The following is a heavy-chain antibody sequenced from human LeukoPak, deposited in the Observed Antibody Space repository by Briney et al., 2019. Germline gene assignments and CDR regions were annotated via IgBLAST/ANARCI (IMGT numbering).Heavy chain of an antibody. V-gene: IGHV1-2*02. CDR2: INPNSGGT. CDR1: GYTFTGYY. J-gene: IGHJ6*02. D-gene: IGHD3-10*01. Sequence: ASVKVSCKASGYTFTGYYMHWVRQAPGQGLEWMGWINPNSGGTNYAQKFQGRVTMTRDTSISTAYMELSRLRSDDTAVYYCVLLSLWFGEGNYGMDVWGQGTTVTVSS. CDR3: VLLSLWFGEGNYGMDV.